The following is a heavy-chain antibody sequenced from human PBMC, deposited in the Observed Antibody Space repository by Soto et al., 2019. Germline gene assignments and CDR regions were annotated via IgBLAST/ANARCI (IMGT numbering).Heavy chain of an antibody. CDR3: ATDILDY. J-gene: IGHJ4*02. V-gene: IGHV3-7*05. CDR2: INQHGTEK. CDR1: GFNFSNYW. Sequence: EVQLVESGGDLVPPGGSLRLSCVASGFNFSNYWMTWARQAPGKGPEWVANINQHGTEKFYVDSVEGRFSISRDNAYHSVYLQMNSLRAEDTAIYYCATDILDYWGQGTSVTVSS.